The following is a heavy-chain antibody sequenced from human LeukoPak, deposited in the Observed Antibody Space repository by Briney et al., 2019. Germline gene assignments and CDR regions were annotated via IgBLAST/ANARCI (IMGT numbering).Heavy chain of an antibody. V-gene: IGHV1-2*06. CDR2: INPNSGGT. Sequence: GASVKVSCKASGYTFTGYYMHWVRQAPGQGLEWMGRINPNSGGTNYAQKFQGRVTMTRDTSISTAYMELSRLRSDDTAVYYCARDLPTVTLYYMDVWGKGTTVTVSS. D-gene: IGHD4-17*01. CDR1: GYTFTGYY. J-gene: IGHJ6*03. CDR3: ARDLPTVTLYYMDV.